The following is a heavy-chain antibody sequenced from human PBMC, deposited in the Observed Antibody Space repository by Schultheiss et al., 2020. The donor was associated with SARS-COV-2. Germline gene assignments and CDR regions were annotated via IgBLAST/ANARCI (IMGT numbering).Heavy chain of an antibody. CDR3: AKSTVTSGG. CDR2: INHRGST. V-gene: IGHV4-34*01. CDR1: GGSFSGYY. Sequence: GSLRLSCAVYGGSFSGYYWSWIRQPPGKGLEWIGEINHRGSTNYSPSLRKRVNMSVDPSKNQFSLKLSSVTAVDTAVYYCAKSTVTSGGWGQGTLVTVSS. J-gene: IGHJ4*02. D-gene: IGHD4-17*01.